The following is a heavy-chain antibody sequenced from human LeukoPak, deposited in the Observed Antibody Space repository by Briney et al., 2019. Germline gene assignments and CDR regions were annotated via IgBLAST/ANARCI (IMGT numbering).Heavy chain of an antibody. CDR3: AKATPGSYYGMDV. J-gene: IGHJ6*02. CDR1: GFTFSSYG. V-gene: IGHV3-30*18. D-gene: IGHD6-19*01. Sequence: GRSLRLSCAASGFTFSSYGMHWVRQTPGKGLEWVAVISYDGSNKYDADSVKGRFTISRDNSKNTLYLQMNSLRAEDTAVYYCAKATPGSYYGMDVWGQGTTVTVSS. CDR2: ISYDGSNK.